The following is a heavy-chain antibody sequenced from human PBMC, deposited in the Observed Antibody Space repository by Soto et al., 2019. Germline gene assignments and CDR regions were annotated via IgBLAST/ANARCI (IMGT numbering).Heavy chain of an antibody. CDR1: GYSFTSYW. V-gene: IGHV5-10-1*01. CDR3: AVDTGIAAVYGMDV. CDR2: IDPSDSYT. Sequence: GESLKISCKGSGYSFTSYWISWVRQMPGKGLEWMGRIDPSDSYTNYSPSFQGHVTISADKSISTAYLQWSSLKASDTAMYYCAVDTGIAAVYGMDVWGQGTTVTVSS. J-gene: IGHJ6*02. D-gene: IGHD6-13*01.